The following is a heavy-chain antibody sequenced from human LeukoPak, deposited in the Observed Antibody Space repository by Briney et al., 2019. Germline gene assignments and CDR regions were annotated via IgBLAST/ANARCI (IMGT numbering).Heavy chain of an antibody. J-gene: IGHJ5*02. D-gene: IGHD6-13*01. V-gene: IGHV4-59*10. CDR1: GGSFSGYY. CDR2: LNTGGST. Sequence: KTSETLSLTCAVYGGSFSGYYWSWIRQPAGKGLEYIGRLNTGGSTNYNPPLKGRVTMSLDTSKNEFSLKMNSVTAADTAVYYCARKTKRYSAAAGNNWFDPWGQGTLVTVSS. CDR3: ARKTKRYSAAAGNNWFDP.